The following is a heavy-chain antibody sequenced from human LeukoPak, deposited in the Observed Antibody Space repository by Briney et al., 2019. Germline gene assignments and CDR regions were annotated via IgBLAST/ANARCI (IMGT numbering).Heavy chain of an antibody. CDR3: AKPPDGDYVTSHFDY. CDR2: INSDGSST. D-gene: IGHD4-17*01. J-gene: IGHJ4*02. Sequence: PGGSLRLSCAASGFTFSSYWMHWVRQAPGKGLVWVSRINSDGSSTTYADSVKGRFTISRDNAKNTLYLQMNSLRAEDTAVYYCAKPPDGDYVTSHFDYWGQGTLVTVSS. CDR1: GFTFSSYW. V-gene: IGHV3-74*01.